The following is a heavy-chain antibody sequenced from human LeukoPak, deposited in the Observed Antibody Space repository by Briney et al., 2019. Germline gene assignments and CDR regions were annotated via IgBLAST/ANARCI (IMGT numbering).Heavy chain of an antibody. Sequence: SETLSLTCTVSGGSISSYYWSWIRQPPRNGLEWIGYIYYSGSTNYNPSLKSRVTISVDTSKNQFSLKVSSVTAADTAVYYCARRGRYYDWFDPWGQGTLVTVSS. V-gene: IGHV4-59*08. CDR1: GGSISSYY. D-gene: IGHD3-3*01. CDR2: IYYSGST. J-gene: IGHJ5*02. CDR3: ARRGRYYDWFDP.